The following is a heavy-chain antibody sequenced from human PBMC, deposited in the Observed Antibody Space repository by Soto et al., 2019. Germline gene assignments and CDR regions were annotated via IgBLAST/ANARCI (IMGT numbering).Heavy chain of an antibody. V-gene: IGHV1-69*13. CDR1: GGTFSSYA. D-gene: IGHD3-10*01. J-gene: IGHJ6*02. CDR3: ARVYGSGSYYPYYYYDMDV. Sequence: GASVKVSCKASGGTFSSYAISWVRQAPGQGLDWMGGIIPIFGTANYAQKFQGRVTITADESTSTAYMELSSLRSEDTAVYYCARVYGSGSYYPYYYYDMDVWGQGTTVSVSS. CDR2: IIPIFGTA.